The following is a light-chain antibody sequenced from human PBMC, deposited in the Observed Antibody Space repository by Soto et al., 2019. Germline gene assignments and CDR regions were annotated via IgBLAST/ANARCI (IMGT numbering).Light chain of an antibody. CDR1: VIVSNNY. V-gene: IGKV3-20*01. Sequence: FVVTQSQSTLSLSPSERATLSCRGSVIVSNNYLAWYQQKPGQASCLLIYDSSSRATRIPDSFRGGESGTAFSVVISILEPEDFAVNNCQQIRSYPSTFGGGPKWIS. J-gene: IGKJ4*01. CDR2: DSS. CDR3: QQIRSYPST.